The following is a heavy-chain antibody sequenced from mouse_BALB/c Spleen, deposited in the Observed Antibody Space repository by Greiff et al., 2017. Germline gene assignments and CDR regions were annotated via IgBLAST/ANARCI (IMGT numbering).Heavy chain of an antibody. J-gene: IGHJ3*01. CDR2: INSNGGST. CDR3: ARQTTVVATPFAY. CDR1: GFTFSSYY. V-gene: IGHV5-6-2*01. D-gene: IGHD1-1*01. Sequence: EVKVVESGGGLVKLGGSLKLSCAASGFTFSSYYMSWVRQTPEKRLELVAAINSNGGSTYYPDTVKGRFTISRDNAKNTLYLQMSSLKSEDTALYYCARQTTVVATPFAYWGQGTLVTVSA.